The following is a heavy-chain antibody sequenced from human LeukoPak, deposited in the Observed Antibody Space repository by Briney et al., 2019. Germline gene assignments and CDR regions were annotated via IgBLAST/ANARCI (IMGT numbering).Heavy chain of an antibody. CDR2: INAGNGNT. D-gene: IGHD4-17*01. CDR1: GYTFTSYA. J-gene: IGHJ3*02. V-gene: IGHV1-3*03. CDR3: ASPLDYGYDAFDI. Sequence: ASVKVSCKASGYTFTSYAMHWVRQAPGQRLEWMGWINAGNGNTKYSQEFQGRVTITRDTSASTAYMELSSLRSEDTAVYYCASPLDYGYDAFDIWGQGTMVTVSS.